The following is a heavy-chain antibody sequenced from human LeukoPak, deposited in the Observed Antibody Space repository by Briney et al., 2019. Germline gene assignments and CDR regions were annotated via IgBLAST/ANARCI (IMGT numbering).Heavy chain of an antibody. J-gene: IGHJ4*02. Sequence: GGPLRLSCAASGFTFSSYAMHWVRQAPGKGLEWVAVISYDGSNKYYADSVKGRFTISRDNSKNTLYLQMNSLRAEDTAVYYCARDGPDCSGGSCYSSGYFDYWGQGTLVTVSS. D-gene: IGHD2-15*01. CDR2: ISYDGSNK. V-gene: IGHV3-30-3*01. CDR1: GFTFSSYA. CDR3: ARDGPDCSGGSCYSSGYFDY.